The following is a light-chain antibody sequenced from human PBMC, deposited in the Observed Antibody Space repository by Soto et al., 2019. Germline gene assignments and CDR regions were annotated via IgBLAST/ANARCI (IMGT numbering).Light chain of an antibody. Sequence: LVLTQPPWTVSWSPXSRAALSCXXSQSVSSNNESGYHQKPRDDARLLLTGASNSATGTPERMRGSGGGTAFTTTITRREHEDYAVDYCCQYGSASWTFGQGTKVDNK. J-gene: IGKJ1*01. CDR3: CQYGSASWT. CDR2: GAS. V-gene: IGKV3-20*01. CDR1: QSVSSNN.